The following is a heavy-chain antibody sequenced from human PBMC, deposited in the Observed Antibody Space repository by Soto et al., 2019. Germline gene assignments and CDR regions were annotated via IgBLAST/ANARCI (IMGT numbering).Heavy chain of an antibody. CDR2: IYYSGST. J-gene: IGHJ5*02. D-gene: IGHD3-10*01. V-gene: IGHV4-39*01. CDR1: GGSISSSSYY. CDR3: AWRYYYGSGNWFDP. Sequence: QLQLQESGPGLVKPSETLSLTCTVSGGSISSSSYYWGWIRQPPGKGLEWIGSIYYSGSTYYNPSLKSRVTISVDTSKNQFSLKLSSVTAADTAVDYCAWRYYYGSGNWFDPWCQGTLVTVSS.